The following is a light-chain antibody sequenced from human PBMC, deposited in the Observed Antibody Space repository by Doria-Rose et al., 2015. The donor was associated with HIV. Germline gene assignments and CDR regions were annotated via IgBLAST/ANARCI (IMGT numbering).Light chain of an antibody. J-gene: IGKJ2*01. Sequence: TQSPATLSVSPGDRATLSCRASQGIGSDLAWYQQKPGQAPRLLIYRASSRATGIPHRSTGGASETEFTRTISGLQSENFAVYFCQQDSQWPPYTFDQGTKLEVK. V-gene: IGKV3-15*01. CDR2: RAS. CDR1: QGIGSD. CDR3: QQDSQWPPYT.